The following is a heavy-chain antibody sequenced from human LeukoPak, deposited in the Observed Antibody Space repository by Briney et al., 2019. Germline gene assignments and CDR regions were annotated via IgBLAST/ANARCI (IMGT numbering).Heavy chain of an antibody. Sequence: SETLSLTCTVSGGSVSSGSYYWSWIRQPPGKGLEWIGYIYYSGSTNYNPSLKSRVTISIDTSKNQFSLKLTSVTAADTAVYYCARDGQDYGDYDYYNGMDVWGKGTTVTVSS. CDR1: GGSVSSGSYY. CDR3: ARDGQDYGDYDYYNGMDV. V-gene: IGHV4-61*01. CDR2: IYYSGST. D-gene: IGHD4-17*01. J-gene: IGHJ6*04.